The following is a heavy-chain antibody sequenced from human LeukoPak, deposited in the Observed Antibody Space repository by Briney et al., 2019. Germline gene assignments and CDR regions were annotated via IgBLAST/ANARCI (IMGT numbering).Heavy chain of an antibody. J-gene: IGHJ4*02. CDR2: ATANSDNI. CDR1: GFAFSSYH. V-gene: IGHV3-23*01. Sequence: GGSLRLSCVGSGFAFSSYHLSWVRQIPGKGLEWLSVATANSDNIYYADSVKGRFTISRDNSKDTLYLQMNGLRAEDSALYYCANLQKGNYKANFWGQGTLVTVSS. D-gene: IGHD3-10*01. CDR3: ANLQKGNYKANF.